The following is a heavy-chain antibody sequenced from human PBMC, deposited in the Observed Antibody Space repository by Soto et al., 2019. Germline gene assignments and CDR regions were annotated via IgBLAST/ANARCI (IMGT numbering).Heavy chain of an antibody. D-gene: IGHD2-2*01. V-gene: IGHV4-30-4*01. J-gene: IGHJ4*02. CDR2: IYYSGST. CDR1: GGSISSGDYY. Sequence: PSETLSLTCTVSGGSISSGDYYWSWIRQPPGKGLEWIGYIYYSGSTYYNPSLKSRVTISVDTSKNQFSLKLSSVTAADTAVYYCARVLKGNYCISTSCYDYWGQGTLVTVSS. CDR3: ARVLKGNYCISTSCYDY.